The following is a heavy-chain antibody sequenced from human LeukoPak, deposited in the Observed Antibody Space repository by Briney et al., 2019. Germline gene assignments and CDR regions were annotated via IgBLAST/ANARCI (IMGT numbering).Heavy chain of an antibody. CDR3: AREEMPGKFDY. CDR2: IYYSGST. J-gene: IGHJ4*02. CDR1: GGSISSYY. V-gene: IGHV4-59*01. Sequence: PSETLSLTCTVSGGSISSYYWSWIRQPPGKGLEWIGYIYYSGSTNYNPSLKSRVTISVDTSKNQFSLKLSSVTAADTAMYFCAREEMPGKFDYWGQGTLVTVSS. D-gene: IGHD1-26*01.